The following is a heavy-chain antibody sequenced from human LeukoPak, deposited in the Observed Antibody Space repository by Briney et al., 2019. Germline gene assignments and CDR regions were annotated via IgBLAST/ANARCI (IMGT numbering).Heavy chain of an antibody. CDR1: GYTFTSYG. CDR3: AREKGQPATYYYYGMDV. CDR2: ISAYNGNT. Sequence: ASVTVSFKASGYTFTSYGISWVRQAPGQGLEWMGWISAYNGNTNYAQKLQGRVTMTTDTSTSTAYMELRSLRSDDTAVYYCAREKGQPATYYYYGMDVWGQGTTVTVSS. J-gene: IGHJ6*02. D-gene: IGHD1-14*01. V-gene: IGHV1-18*01.